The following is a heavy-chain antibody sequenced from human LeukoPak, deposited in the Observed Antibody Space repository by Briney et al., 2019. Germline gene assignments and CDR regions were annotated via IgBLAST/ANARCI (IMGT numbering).Heavy chain of an antibody. V-gene: IGHV4-34*01. CDR3: ARLLLWFGELSYYYMDV. D-gene: IGHD3-10*01. CDR1: GGSFSGYY. J-gene: IGHJ6*03. CDR2: INHSGST. Sequence: PSETLSLTCAVYGGSFSGYYCSWIRQPPGKGLEWIGEINHSGSTNYNPSLKSRVTISVDTSKNQFSLKLSSVTAADTAVYYCARLLLWFGELSYYYMDVWGKGTTATISS.